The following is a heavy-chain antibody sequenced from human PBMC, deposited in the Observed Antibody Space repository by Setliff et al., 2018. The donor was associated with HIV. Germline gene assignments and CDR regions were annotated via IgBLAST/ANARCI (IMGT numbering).Heavy chain of an antibody. V-gene: IGHV4-39*01. D-gene: IGHD1-26*01. CDR3: ARITGDSGHPRFFDL. CDR2: FYYSGST. CDR1: GGSISSTTSY. Sequence: PSETLSLTCVVSGGSISSTTSYWGWIRQPPGKGMEYIGSFYYSGSTYYNPSLKSRVTISVDTSKNQISLKLSSVTAADTAVYYCARITGDSGHPRFFDLWGQGTLVTVSS. J-gene: IGHJ4*02.